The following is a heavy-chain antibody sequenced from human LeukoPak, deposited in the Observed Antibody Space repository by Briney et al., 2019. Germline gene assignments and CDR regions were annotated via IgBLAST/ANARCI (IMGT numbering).Heavy chain of an antibody. CDR3: TKDISSSSSFCFQH. J-gene: IGHJ1*01. V-gene: IGHV3-9*01. D-gene: IGHD6-6*01. CDR2: ISWNGGSI. CDR1: GFSFDEYA. Sequence: PGGSLRLSCATSGFSFDEYAMHWVRQAPGKGLEWVSHISWNGGSIGYADSVKGRFTISRDNAKNSLYLQMNSLRAEDTAFYYCTKDISSSSSFCFQHWGQGTLVTVSS.